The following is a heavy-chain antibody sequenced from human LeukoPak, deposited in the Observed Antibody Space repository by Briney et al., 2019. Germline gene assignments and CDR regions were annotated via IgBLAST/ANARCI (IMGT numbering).Heavy chain of an antibody. V-gene: IGHV4-59*08. CDR2: IYYSGST. CDR1: VGSIRSYY. Sequence: SETLSLTCTVSVGSIRSYYWSWIREPPGKGLEWIGYIYYSGSTNCNPSVKSRVTISVDTSKNQFSLKLTSVTAADTAVYYCARHVEQWLTPFDYWGQGTLVTVSS. CDR3: ARHVEQWLTPFDY. J-gene: IGHJ4*02. D-gene: IGHD6-19*01.